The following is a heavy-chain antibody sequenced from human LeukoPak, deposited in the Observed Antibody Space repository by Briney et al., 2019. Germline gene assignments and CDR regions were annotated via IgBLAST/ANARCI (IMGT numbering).Heavy chain of an antibody. D-gene: IGHD2-21*01. CDR2: INHSGST. J-gene: IGHJ5*02. V-gene: IGHV4-38-2*02. Sequence: SETLSLTCTVSGYSISSNYYWGWIRQPPGKGLEWIGEINHSGSTNYNPSLKSRVTISVDTSKNQFSLKLSSVTAADTAVYYCARAPQRSYQHNWFDPWGQGTLVTVSS. CDR1: GYSISSNYY. CDR3: ARAPQRSYQHNWFDP.